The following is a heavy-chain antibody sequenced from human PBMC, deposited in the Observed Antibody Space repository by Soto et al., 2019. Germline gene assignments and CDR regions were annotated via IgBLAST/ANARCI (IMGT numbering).Heavy chain of an antibody. CDR1: GASITSGSYS. CDR2: IHVTGYT. Sequence: QLQLPESGSGLVNPSQTLSLTCTVSGASITSGSYSWSWIRQAPGKGLERIGNIHVTGYTAFSPSRKRRVTMSVDTSKNQFSLNVNSVTAADTAVYFCARGGALRPSGHVPLAFWGQGTLVTVSS. D-gene: IGHD1-26*01. V-gene: IGHV4-30-2*01. J-gene: IGHJ4*02. CDR3: ARGGALRPSGHVPLAF.